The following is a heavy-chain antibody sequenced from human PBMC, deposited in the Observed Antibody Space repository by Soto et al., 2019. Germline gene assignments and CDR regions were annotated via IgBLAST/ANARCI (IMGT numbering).Heavy chain of an antibody. CDR3: AEGYCGGGRCYDLGNGFDS. J-gene: IGHJ5*01. D-gene: IGHD2-15*01. Sequence: EVQLLESGGGLVQPGGSLRLSCAASGFTFSTYAMTWVRQAPGKGPEWVSRIGDSEGETTHYADSVKGRFTISRDNAKNTMYLQMKSLRVADTGIYYCAEGYCGGGRCYDLGNGFDSWGQGTRVTVSS. CDR1: GFTFSTYA. CDR2: IGDSEGETT. V-gene: IGHV3-23*01.